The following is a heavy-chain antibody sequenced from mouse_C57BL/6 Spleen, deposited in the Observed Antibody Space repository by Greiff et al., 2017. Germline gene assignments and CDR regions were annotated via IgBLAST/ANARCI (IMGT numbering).Heavy chain of an antibody. CDR1: GYAFTNYL. Sequence: QVQLQQSGAELVRPGTSVKVSCKASGYAFTNYLIEWVKQRPGQGLEWIGVINPGSGGTNYNEKFKGKATLTADKSSNTAYMQLSSLTSEDSAVYCCARWDDYDGFDYWGQGTTLTGSS. J-gene: IGHJ2*01. CDR3: ARWDDYDGFDY. V-gene: IGHV1-54*01. CDR2: INPGSGGT. D-gene: IGHD2-4*01.